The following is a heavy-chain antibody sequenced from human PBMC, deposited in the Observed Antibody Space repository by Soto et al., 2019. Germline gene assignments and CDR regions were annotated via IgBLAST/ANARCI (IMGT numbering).Heavy chain of an antibody. V-gene: IGHV1-58*01. J-gene: IGHJ4*02. CDR1: GFTFTSSA. CDR3: AAVRITMVRGVTHFDY. CDR2: IVVGSGNT. D-gene: IGHD3-10*01. Sequence: GASVKVSCKASGFTFTSSAVQWVRQARGQRPEWIGWIVVGSGNTNYAQKFQERVTITRDMSTSTAYMELSSLRSEDTAVYYCAAVRITMVRGVTHFDYWGQGTLVTVSS.